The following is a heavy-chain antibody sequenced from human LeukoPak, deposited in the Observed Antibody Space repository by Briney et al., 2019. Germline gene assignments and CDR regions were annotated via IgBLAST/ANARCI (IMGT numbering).Heavy chain of an antibody. D-gene: IGHD6-13*01. Sequence: PGGSLGLSCAASGFTFDDYGMSWVRQAPGKGLEWVSGINWNGGSTGYADSVKGRFTISRDNAKNSLYLQMNSLRAEDTALYYCASTRIPAAPDPWYFDLWGRGTLVTVSS. CDR3: ASTRIPAAPDPWYFDL. J-gene: IGHJ2*01. V-gene: IGHV3-20*04. CDR2: INWNGGST. CDR1: GFTFDDYG.